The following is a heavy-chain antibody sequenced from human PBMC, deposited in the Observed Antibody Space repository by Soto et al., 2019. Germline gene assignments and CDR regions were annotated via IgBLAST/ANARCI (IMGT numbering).Heavy chain of an antibody. V-gene: IGHV1-69*01. CDR1: GGTFSSYS. Sequence: QVHLVQSGAEVKKPGSSVRVSCKTSGGTFSSYSFTWVRQAPGQGLEWMGEIIPILNTANCAQKFQSRVTITSDEPTSTVYMDLSSLSPDDTAVYYCARVDYDSTYGFYYYGLDVWGQGTTVTVSS. J-gene: IGHJ6*02. CDR2: IIPILNTA. D-gene: IGHD3-10*01. CDR3: ARVDYDSTYGFYYYGLDV.